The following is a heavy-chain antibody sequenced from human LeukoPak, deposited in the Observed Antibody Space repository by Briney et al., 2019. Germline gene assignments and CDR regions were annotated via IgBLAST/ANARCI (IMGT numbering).Heavy chain of an antibody. Sequence: SETLSLTCAVYGGSLSGYYWSWIRQPPGKGLEWIGEINHSGSTNYNPSLKSRVTISVDTSKNQFSLKLTSVTAADTAVYYCARLLVFYFDYWGQGTLVTVSS. CDR3: ARLLVFYFDY. V-gene: IGHV4-34*01. CDR2: INHSGST. J-gene: IGHJ4*02. D-gene: IGHD6-6*01. CDR1: GGSLSGYY.